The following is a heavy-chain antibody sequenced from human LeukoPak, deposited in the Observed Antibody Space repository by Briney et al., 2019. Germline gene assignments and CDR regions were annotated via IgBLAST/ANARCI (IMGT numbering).Heavy chain of an antibody. D-gene: IGHD3/OR15-3a*01. CDR2: ISGSSTYI. CDR1: GFTFSTYS. CDR3: ARVKGTERDY. J-gene: IGHJ4*02. V-gene: IGHV3-21*01. Sequence: PGGSLRLSCAASGFTFSTYSMNWVRQAPGKGLEWVSSISGSSTYIFYADSVKGRFTISRDNAKNSLYLQMNSLRVDDTAVYCCARVKGTERDYWGQGTLVTVSS.